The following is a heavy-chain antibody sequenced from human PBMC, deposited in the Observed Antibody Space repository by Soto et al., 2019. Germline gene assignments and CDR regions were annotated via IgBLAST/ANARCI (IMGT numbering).Heavy chain of an antibody. D-gene: IGHD4-17*01. CDR3: AISSTVPYYFDY. CDR2: IWYDGSNK. CDR1: GFTFSSYG. V-gene: IGHV3-33*01. Sequence: QVQLVESGGGVVQPGRSLRLSCAASGFTFSSYGMHWVRQAPGKGLEWVAVIWYDGSNKYYADSVKGRFTISRDNSKNTLYLQMNSLRAEDTAVYYYAISSTVPYYFDYWGQGALVTVSS. J-gene: IGHJ4*02.